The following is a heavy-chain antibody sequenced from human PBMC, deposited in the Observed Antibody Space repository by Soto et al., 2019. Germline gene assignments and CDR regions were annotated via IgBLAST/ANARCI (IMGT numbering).Heavy chain of an antibody. CDR1: GFTVSSNY. V-gene: IGHV3-66*01. CDR2: IYSGGST. CDR3: AREYFEYSSSEVWDYYYYYYMDV. D-gene: IGHD6-6*01. J-gene: IGHJ6*03. Sequence: GGSLRLSCAASGFTVSSNYMSWVRQAPGKGLEWVSVIYSGGSTYYADSVKGRFTISRDNSKNTLYLQMNSLRAEDTAVYYCAREYFEYSSSEVWDYYYYYYMDVWGKGTTVTVSS.